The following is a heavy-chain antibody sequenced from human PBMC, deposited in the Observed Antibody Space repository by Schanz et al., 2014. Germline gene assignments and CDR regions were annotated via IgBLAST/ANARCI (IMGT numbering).Heavy chain of an antibody. CDR3: AKDGPGGSGSYSADGGMDV. J-gene: IGHJ6*02. D-gene: IGHD3-10*01. V-gene: IGHV3-23*04. Sequence: EVQLVESGGGLVQPGGSLRLSCTASGFTFSSYSMNWVRQAPGKGLEWVSAMNESHSTIYYADSVRGRFTISRDNAENTLFLQMNSLRAEDTAVYYCAKDGPGGSGSYSADGGMDVWGQGTTVTVSS. CDR2: MNESHSTI. CDR1: GFTFSSYS.